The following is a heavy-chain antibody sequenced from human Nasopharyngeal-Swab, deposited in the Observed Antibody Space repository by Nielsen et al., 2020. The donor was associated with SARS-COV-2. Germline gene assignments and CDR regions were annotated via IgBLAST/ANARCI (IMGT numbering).Heavy chain of an antibody. Sequence: GESLKISCAASGFTFSSYGMHWVRRAPGKGLEWVAVISYDGSNKYYADSVKGRFTISRDNSKNTLYLQMNSLRAEDTAVYYCAKDEKTYYYDSRGDYWGQGTLVTVSS. CDR3: AKDEKTYYYDSRGDY. J-gene: IGHJ4*02. CDR2: ISYDGSNK. CDR1: GFTFSSYG. V-gene: IGHV3-30*18. D-gene: IGHD3-22*01.